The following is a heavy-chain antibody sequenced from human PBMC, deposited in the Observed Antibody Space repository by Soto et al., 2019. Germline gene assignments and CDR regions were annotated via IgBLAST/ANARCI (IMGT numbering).Heavy chain of an antibody. CDR2: IYYSGST. D-gene: IGHD6-13*01. CDR1: GGSISSYY. J-gene: IGHJ6*02. CDR3: ARGTYSSSWYAEYYYYYYGMDV. Sequence: SETLSLTCTVSGGSISSYYWSWIRQPPGKGLGWIGYIYYSGSTNYNPSLKSRVTISVDTSKNQFSLKLSSVTAADTAVYYCARGTYSSSWYAEYYYYYYGMDVWGQGTTVTVSS. V-gene: IGHV4-59*01.